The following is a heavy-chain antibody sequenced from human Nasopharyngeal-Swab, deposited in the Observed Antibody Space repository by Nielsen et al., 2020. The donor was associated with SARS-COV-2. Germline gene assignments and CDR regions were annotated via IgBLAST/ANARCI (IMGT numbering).Heavy chain of an antibody. J-gene: IGHJ4*02. CDR3: ARLDSSSWKFGY. CDR2: IKQDGSEK. CDR1: GFTFSDYG. Sequence: GESLKISCAASGFTFSDYGMHWVRQAPGKGLEWVANIKQDGSEKYYVDSVKGRFTISRDNAKNSLYLQMNSLRAEDTAVYYCARLDSSSWKFGYWGQGTLVTVSS. D-gene: IGHD6-13*01. V-gene: IGHV3-7*04.